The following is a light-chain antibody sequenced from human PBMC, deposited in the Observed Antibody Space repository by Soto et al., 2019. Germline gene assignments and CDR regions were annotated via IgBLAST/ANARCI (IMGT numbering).Light chain of an antibody. Sequence: EIVLTQSPGTLSLSPGERATLSCRASQSVSSNLVWSQQKPGQAPRLLIYDASNRATGIPARFSGSGSGTDFTLTISSLEPEDFAVYYCQQRGNWPLTFGGGTNVEIK. CDR3: QQRGNWPLT. J-gene: IGKJ4*01. V-gene: IGKV3-11*01. CDR1: QSVSSN. CDR2: DAS.